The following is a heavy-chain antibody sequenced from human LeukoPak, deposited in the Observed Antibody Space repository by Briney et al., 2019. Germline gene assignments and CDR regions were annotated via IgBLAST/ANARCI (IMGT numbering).Heavy chain of an antibody. D-gene: IGHD5-18*01. V-gene: IGHV4-39*07. CDR3: ARDGVQLWPPDY. CDR2: IYYSGST. J-gene: IGHJ4*02. Sequence: SETLSLTCTVSGGSISSSSYYWGWLRQPPGKGLEWIGSIYYSGSTYYNPSLKSRVTISVDTSKNQFSLKLSSVTAADTAVYYCARDGVQLWPPDYWGQGTLVTVSS. CDR1: GGSISSSSYY.